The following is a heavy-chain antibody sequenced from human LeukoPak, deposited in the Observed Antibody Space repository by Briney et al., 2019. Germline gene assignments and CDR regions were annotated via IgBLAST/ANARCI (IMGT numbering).Heavy chain of an antibody. Sequence: GASVKVSFKVSGYTLTELSMHWVRQAPGKGLAWMGGFDPEDGETIYAQKFQGRVTMTEDTSTDTAYMELSSLRSEDTAVYYCATDLKSYDYVWGSYRHWGQGTLVTVSS. D-gene: IGHD3-16*02. J-gene: IGHJ4*02. CDR3: ATDLKSYDYVWGSYRH. V-gene: IGHV1-24*01. CDR1: GYTLTELS. CDR2: FDPEDGET.